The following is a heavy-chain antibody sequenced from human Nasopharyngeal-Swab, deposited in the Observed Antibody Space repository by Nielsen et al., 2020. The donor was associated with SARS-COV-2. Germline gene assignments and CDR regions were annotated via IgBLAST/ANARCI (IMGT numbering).Heavy chain of an antibody. D-gene: IGHD3-16*02. Sequence: SETLSRTCTVSGGSISSDNYFWSWIRQRPGKGLEWIEYIHYTGKTYYNPSLESRLTISLDTSRNQFSLMLRSVTAADTAVYYCAREVINQAVSDAFDFWGQGTMVTVSS. CDR2: IHYTGKT. CDR3: AREVINQAVSDAFDF. V-gene: IGHV4-31*03. J-gene: IGHJ3*01. CDR1: GGSISSDNYF.